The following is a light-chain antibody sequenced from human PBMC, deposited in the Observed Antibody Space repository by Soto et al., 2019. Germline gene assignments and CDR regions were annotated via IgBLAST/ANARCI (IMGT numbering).Light chain of an antibody. Sequence: EIVLTQSPGTLSLSPGERATLFCRASQSVSSNFLAWYQQKPGQAPRLLIYGASSRDTGIPDRFRGSGSGTDFPLTISRLEPEDFAVYYCQQYTSSRTFGQGTKVEIK. J-gene: IGKJ1*01. CDR3: QQYTSSRT. V-gene: IGKV3-20*01. CDR1: QSVSSNF. CDR2: GAS.